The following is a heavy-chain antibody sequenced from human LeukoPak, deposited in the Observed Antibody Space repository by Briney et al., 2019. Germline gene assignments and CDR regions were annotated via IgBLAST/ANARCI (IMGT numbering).Heavy chain of an antibody. J-gene: IGHJ3*02. D-gene: IGHD1-26*01. Sequence: PSETLSLTCAVYGGSFSGYYWSWIRQPPGKGLEGIGEINHSGSTNYNPSLKSRVTISVDTSKNQFSLKLSSVTAADTAVYYCATASIGSYLTRGAFDIWGQGTMVTVSS. CDR1: GGSFSGYY. CDR2: INHSGST. CDR3: ATASIGSYLTRGAFDI. V-gene: IGHV4-34*01.